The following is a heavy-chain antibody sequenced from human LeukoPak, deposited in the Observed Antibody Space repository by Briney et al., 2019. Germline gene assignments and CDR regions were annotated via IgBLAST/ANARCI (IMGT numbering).Heavy chain of an antibody. CDR3: TRESVFIWFGEFL. D-gene: IGHD3-10*01. CDR1: GFTFDDYG. Sequence: PGRSLRLSCAASGFTFDDYGMSWVRQAPGKGLEWVSGINWNGGSTGYADSVKGRFTISRDNAKNSLYLQMNSLRAEDTAVYYCTRESVFIWFGEFLWGQGTLVTVSS. CDR2: INWNGGST. J-gene: IGHJ4*02. V-gene: IGHV3-20*04.